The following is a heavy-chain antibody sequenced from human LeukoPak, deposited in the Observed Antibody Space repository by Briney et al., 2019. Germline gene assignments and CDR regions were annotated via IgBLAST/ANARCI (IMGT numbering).Heavy chain of an antibody. D-gene: IGHD6-19*01. CDR1: GFTFSSYA. Sequence: GGSLRLSCAASGFTFSSYAMNWVRQAPGKGLEWVAVISYDGSDKYYADSVKGRFTISRDNSKNTLYLQMNSLRDEDTAVYYCGRDSSGRQISSLAHWGQGTLVTVSS. CDR2: ISYDGSDK. J-gene: IGHJ5*02. V-gene: IGHV3-30*04. CDR3: GRDSSGRQISSLAH.